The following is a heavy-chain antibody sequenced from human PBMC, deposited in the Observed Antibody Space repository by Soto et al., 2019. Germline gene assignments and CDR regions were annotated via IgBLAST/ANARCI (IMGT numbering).Heavy chain of an antibody. D-gene: IGHD3-22*01. CDR2: INPNSGGT. J-gene: IGHJ6*02. V-gene: IGHV1-2*04. Sequence: GASVKVSCKASGYTFTSYAMHWVRQAPGQGLEWMGWINPNSGGTNYAQKFQGWVTMTRDTSISTAYMELSRLRSDDTAVYYCARARDGDYYDSSGTHPQRYYGMDVWGQGTTVTVSS. CDR1: GYTFTSYA. CDR3: ARARDGDYYDSSGTHPQRYYGMDV.